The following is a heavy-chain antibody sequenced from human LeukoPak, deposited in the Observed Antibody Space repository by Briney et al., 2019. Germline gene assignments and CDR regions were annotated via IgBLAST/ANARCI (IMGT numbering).Heavy chain of an antibody. D-gene: IGHD6-13*01. CDR2: ISAYNGNT. V-gene: IGHV1-18*04. Sequence: ASVKVSCKASGYTFTGYYMHWVRQAPGQGLEWMGWISAYNGNTNYAQKLQGRVTMTTDTSTSTAYMELRSLRSDDTAVYYCAREGVSSSSWTYYYYMDVWGKGTTVTVSS. J-gene: IGHJ6*03. CDR3: AREGVSSSSWTYYYYMDV. CDR1: GYTFTGYY.